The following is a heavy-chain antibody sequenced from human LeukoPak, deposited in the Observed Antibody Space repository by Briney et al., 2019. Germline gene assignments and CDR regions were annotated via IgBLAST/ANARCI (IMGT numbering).Heavy chain of an antibody. CDR1: GGSISSGGYS. CDR3: ARVKFEAYRWENWYFDL. J-gene: IGHJ2*01. Sequence: PSETLSLTCAVSGGSISSGGYSWSWIRQPPGKGLEWIGYIYHSGSTYYNPSLKSRVTISVDRSKNQFSLKLSSVTAADTAVYYCARVKFEAYRWENWYFDLWGRGTLVTVSS. CDR2: IYHSGST. D-gene: IGHD2-8*02. V-gene: IGHV4-30-2*01.